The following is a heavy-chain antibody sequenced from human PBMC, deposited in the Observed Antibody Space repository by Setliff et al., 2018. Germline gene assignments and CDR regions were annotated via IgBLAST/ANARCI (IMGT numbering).Heavy chain of an antibody. V-gene: IGHV3-74*01. J-gene: IGHJ5*02. CDR2: INGDGSIT. Sequence: GSLRLSCAASGLTFTSKWMHWVRQAPGKGLVWVSRINGDGSITSYADSVRGRFTISRDSSKNTLYLQMNSLRLEDTAVYYCLVAYTSSWYSSGFDPWGQGTLVTSPQ. CDR3: LVAYTSSWYSSGFDP. D-gene: IGHD6-13*01. CDR1: GLTFTSKW.